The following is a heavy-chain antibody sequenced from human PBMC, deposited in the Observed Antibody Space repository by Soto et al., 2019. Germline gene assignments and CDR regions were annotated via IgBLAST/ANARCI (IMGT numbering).Heavy chain of an antibody. CDR1: GYSIRSGYF. J-gene: IGHJ6*02. Sequence: PSETLSLTCAVSGYSIRSGYFWGWIRQPPGKGLEWIGSMYHSGITYYNLSLKSRVTISVDTSKNQLSLKLSSATAEDTAVYYCARAMYSTSAQLYYGMDDWGQGTTVTVSS. CDR3: ARAMYSTSAQLYYGMDD. V-gene: IGHV4-38-2*01. CDR2: MYHSGIT. D-gene: IGHD6-6*01.